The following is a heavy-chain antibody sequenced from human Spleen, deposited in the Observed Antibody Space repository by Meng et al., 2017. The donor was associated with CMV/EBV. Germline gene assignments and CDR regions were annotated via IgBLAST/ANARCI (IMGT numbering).Heavy chain of an antibody. J-gene: IGHJ5*02. Sequence: YYWSWIRQPPGKGLEWVGEINHSGSTSYHPSLKSRVTISVDTSKNQFSLKLSSVTAADTAVYYCARVPRLGYCSSTSCPRRAYNWFDPWGQGTLVTVSS. D-gene: IGHD2-2*01. CDR3: ARVPRLGYCSSTSCPRRAYNWFDP. CDR2: INHSGST. V-gene: IGHV4-34*01. CDR1: YY.